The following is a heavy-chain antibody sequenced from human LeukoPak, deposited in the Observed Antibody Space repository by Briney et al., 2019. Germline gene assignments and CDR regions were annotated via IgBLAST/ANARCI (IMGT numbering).Heavy chain of an antibody. Sequence: PGGSLRLSCAASGFTFSSYSMNWVRQAPGKGLEWVSSISSSSSYIYYVDSVKGRFTISRDNAKNSLYLQMNSLRAEDTAVYYCARDIQQLTHWGQGTLVTVSS. V-gene: IGHV3-21*01. J-gene: IGHJ4*02. CDR1: GFTFSSYS. CDR3: ARDIQQLTH. CDR2: ISSSSSYI. D-gene: IGHD6-13*01.